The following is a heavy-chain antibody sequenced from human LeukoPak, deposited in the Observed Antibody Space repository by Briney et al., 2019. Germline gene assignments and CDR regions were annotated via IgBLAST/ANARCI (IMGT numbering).Heavy chain of an antibody. CDR2: ISSNGGST. CDR3: AREHSGGAFDI. J-gene: IGHJ3*02. CDR1: RFTFSSYA. Sequence: GGSLRLSCAASRFTFSSYAMHWVRQALGKGLEYVSAISSNGGSTYYANSVKGRFTISRDNSKNTLYLQMGSLRAEDMAVYYCAREHSGGAFDIWGQGTMVTVSS. V-gene: IGHV3-64*01. D-gene: IGHD1-26*01.